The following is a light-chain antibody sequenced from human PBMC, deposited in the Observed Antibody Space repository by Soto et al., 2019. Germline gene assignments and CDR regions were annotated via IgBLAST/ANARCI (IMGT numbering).Light chain of an antibody. Sequence: EVVMTQSPATLSLSPGERATLSCRSSQSAGSKLAWYQQKTGQAPRLLIYGATTRATGVPARFSGGGSGTEFTLSISSLQSEDSAVYFCQQYDAPVTFGQGTKLDIK. V-gene: IGKV3-15*01. J-gene: IGKJ2*01. CDR2: GAT. CDR1: QSAGSK. CDR3: QQYDAPVT.